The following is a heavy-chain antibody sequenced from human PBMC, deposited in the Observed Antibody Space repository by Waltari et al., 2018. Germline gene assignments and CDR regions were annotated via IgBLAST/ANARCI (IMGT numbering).Heavy chain of an antibody. J-gene: IGHJ3*02. V-gene: IGHV3-9*01. CDR3: AKTFQQQLVSGAFDI. CDR2: ISWNSGSI. Sequence: EVQLVESGGGLVQPGRSLRLSCAASGFTFDDYAMHWVRQAPGKGLEWVSGISWNSGSIGYADSVKGRFTISRDNAKNSLYLQMNSLRAEDTALYYCAKTFQQQLVSGAFDIWGQGTMVTVSS. D-gene: IGHD6-13*01. CDR1: GFTFDDYA.